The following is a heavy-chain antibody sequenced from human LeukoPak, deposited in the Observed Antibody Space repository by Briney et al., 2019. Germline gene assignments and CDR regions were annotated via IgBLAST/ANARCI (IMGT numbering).Heavy chain of an antibody. Sequence: ASVKVSCKSSGYTFTIYDINWVRQATGQGLEWMGWMNPNSGNTGYAQKFQGRVTMTRDMSTSTVYMELSSLRSEDTAVYYCAREKVSSSSWAYYYYMDVWGKGTTVTVSS. CDR2: MNPNSGNT. V-gene: IGHV1-8*01. CDR1: GYTFTIYD. D-gene: IGHD6-13*01. J-gene: IGHJ6*03. CDR3: AREKVSSSSWAYYYYMDV.